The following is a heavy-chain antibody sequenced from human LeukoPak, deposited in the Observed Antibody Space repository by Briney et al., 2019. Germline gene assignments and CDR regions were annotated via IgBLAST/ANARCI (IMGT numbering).Heavy chain of an antibody. CDR2: ISGSGGST. D-gene: IGHD2-21*01. J-gene: IGHJ1*01. CDR3: AKTLRRGVAGGDI. Sequence: GGSLRLSCAASGFTFSSYAMSWVRQAPGKGLEWVSTISGSGGSTYYADSVKGRFTISRDNSKNTLYLQMNSLRAEDTAVYYCAKTLRRGVAGGDIWGQGTLVTVSS. CDR1: GFTFSSYA. V-gene: IGHV3-23*01.